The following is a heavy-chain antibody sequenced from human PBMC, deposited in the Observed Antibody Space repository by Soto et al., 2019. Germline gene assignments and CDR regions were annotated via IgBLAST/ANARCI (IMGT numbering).Heavy chain of an antibody. CDR1: GYTFTGYY. CDR2: INPNSGGT. V-gene: IGHV1-2*02. Sequence: QVQLVQSGAEVKKPGASVKVSCKASGYTFTGYYMHWVRQAPGQGLEWMGWINPNSGGTNYAQKFQGRVTMTRDTSISTAYMELSRLRSDDTAVYYCARDWKGYYYDSSGYGPVGWFDPWGQGTLVTVSS. CDR3: ARDWKGYYYDSSGYGPVGWFDP. D-gene: IGHD3-22*01. J-gene: IGHJ5*02.